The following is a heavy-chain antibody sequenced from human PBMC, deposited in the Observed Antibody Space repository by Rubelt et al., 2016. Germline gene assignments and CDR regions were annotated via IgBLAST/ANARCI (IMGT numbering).Heavy chain of an antibody. V-gene: IGHV3-13*01. D-gene: IGHD6-13*01. CDR1: GFTFSNYD. CDR3: AKEGYSSSSGGRGYFDY. Sequence: EVQLVESGGDLVQPGGSLRLSCAASGFTFSNYDMHWVRKATGKGLEWVSALGTAGDTYYTDSVKGRFTISRDNSKNTLYRQRNSLRAEDTAVYYCAKEGYSSSSGGRGYFDYWGQGTLVTVSS. J-gene: IGHJ4*02. CDR2: LGTAGDT.